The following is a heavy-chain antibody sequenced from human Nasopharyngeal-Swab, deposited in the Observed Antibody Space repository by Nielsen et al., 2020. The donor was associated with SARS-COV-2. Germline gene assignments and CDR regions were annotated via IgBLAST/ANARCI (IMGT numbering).Heavy chain of an antibody. V-gene: IGHV3-30*03. CDR2: ISYDGSNK. D-gene: IGHD1-26*01. CDR1: GFTFSSYG. CDR3: AGELLRDYGMNV. Sequence: GESLKISCAASGFTFSSYGMHWVRQAPGKGLEWVAVISYDGSNKYYADSVKGRFTISRDNSKNTLYLQMNSLRAEDTAVYYCAGELLRDYGMNVWGQGTTVTASS. J-gene: IGHJ6*02.